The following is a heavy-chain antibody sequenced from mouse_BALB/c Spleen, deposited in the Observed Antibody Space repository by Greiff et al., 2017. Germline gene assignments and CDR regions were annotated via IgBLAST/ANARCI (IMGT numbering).Heavy chain of an antibody. CDR2: IYPGGGYT. D-gene: IGHD2-4*01. Sequence: QVQLQQSGAELVRPGTSVKISCKASGYTFTNYWLGWVKQRPGHGLEWIGDIYPGGGYTNYNEKFKGKATLTADTSSSTAYMQLSSLTSEDSAVYVCARWREIRGPFAYWGQGTLVTVSA. CDR1: GYTFTNYW. V-gene: IGHV1-63*02. J-gene: IGHJ3*01. CDR3: ARWREIRGPFAY.